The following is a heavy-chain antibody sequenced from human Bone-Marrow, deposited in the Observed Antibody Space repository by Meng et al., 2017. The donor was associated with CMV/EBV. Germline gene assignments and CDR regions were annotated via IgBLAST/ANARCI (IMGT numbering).Heavy chain of an antibody. V-gene: IGHV3-7*01. Sequence: GGSLRLSCAASGFTFSSYWMSWVRQAPGKGLEWVANIKQDGSEKYYVDSEKGRFTISRDNAKNSLYLQMNSLRAEDTAVYYCARDSPPEDIVVVPAAPYGMDVWGQGTTVTVSS. CDR2: IKQDGSEK. J-gene: IGHJ6*02. CDR1: GFTFSSYW. CDR3: ARDSPPEDIVVVPAAPYGMDV. D-gene: IGHD2-2*01.